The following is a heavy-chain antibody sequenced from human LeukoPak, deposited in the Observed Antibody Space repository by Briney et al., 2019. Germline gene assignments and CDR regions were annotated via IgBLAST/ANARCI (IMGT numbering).Heavy chain of an antibody. D-gene: IGHD3-10*01. CDR2: INHSGST. CDR1: GGSFSGYY. Sequence: SETLFLTCAVYGGSFSGYYWSWIRQPPGKGLEWIGEINHSGSTNYNPSLKSRVTISVDTSKNQFSLKLSSVTAADTAVYYCARGRTYYYGSGSYSSGMDVWGQGTTVTVSS. CDR3: ARGRTYYYGSGSYSSGMDV. V-gene: IGHV4-34*01. J-gene: IGHJ6*02.